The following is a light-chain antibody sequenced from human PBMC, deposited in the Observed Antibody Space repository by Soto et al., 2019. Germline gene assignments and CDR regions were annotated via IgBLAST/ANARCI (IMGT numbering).Light chain of an antibody. V-gene: IGLV2-23*01. CDR2: EGN. J-gene: IGLJ1*01. CDR3: SSYASRDTYV. Sequence: QSVLTQPASVSGSPGQSITISCTGTSSDVGSYNLVSWYQQHPGKAPKLMIYEGNKRPSGVSNRFSGSKSGNTASLTISGLQAEDEADYYCSSYASRDTYVVGNGTKVT. CDR1: SSDVGSYNL.